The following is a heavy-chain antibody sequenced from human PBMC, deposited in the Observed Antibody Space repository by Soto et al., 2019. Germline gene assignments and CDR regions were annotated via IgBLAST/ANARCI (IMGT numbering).Heavy chain of an antibody. V-gene: IGHV3-30*18. D-gene: IGHD6-19*01. CDR2: ISYDGSNK. J-gene: IGHJ6*02. CDR3: AKDWQQWVHYYGMDV. Sequence: QVQLVESGGGVVQPGRSLRLSCAASGFTFSSYGMHWVRQATGKGLEWVAVISYDGSNKYYADSVKGRFTISRDNSKNTLYLQMNSLRAEDTAVYYCAKDWQQWVHYYGMDVWGQGTSVTVSS. CDR1: GFTFSSYG.